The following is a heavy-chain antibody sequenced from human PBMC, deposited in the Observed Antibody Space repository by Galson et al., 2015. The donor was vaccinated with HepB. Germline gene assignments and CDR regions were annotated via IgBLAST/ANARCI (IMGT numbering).Heavy chain of an antibody. J-gene: IGHJ4*02. V-gene: IGHV1-3*01. D-gene: IGHD3-10*01. CDR1: GYTFTSYA. Sequence: SVKVSCKASGYTFTSYAMHWVRQAPGQRLEWMGWTNAGNGNTKYSQKFQGRVTITRDTSASTAYMELSSLRSEDTAVYYCARGSRVLLWFGELFPLDYWGQGTLVTVSS. CDR2: TNAGNGNT. CDR3: ARGSRVLLWFGELFPLDY.